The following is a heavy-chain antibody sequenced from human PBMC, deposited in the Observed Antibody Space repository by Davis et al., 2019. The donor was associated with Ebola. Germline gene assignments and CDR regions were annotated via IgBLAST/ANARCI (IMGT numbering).Heavy chain of an antibody. V-gene: IGHV1-8*01. Sequence: ASVKVSCKASGYTFTNYAVHWVRQGTGQGLEWIGWMNPNSANTGYGQKFQGRVTMTRNTSISTAYMELSSLTSEDTAVYYCARGRKVAKMGSWFDPWGQGTLVTVSS. CDR2: MNPNSANT. CDR3: ARGRKVAKMGSWFDP. D-gene: IGHD5-12*01. CDR1: GYTFTNYA. J-gene: IGHJ5*02.